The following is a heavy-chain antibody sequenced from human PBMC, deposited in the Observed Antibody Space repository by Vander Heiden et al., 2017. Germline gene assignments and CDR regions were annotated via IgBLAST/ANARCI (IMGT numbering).Heavy chain of an antibody. CDR1: GFAVRTYS. D-gene: IGHD3-9*01. CDR3: AGDPPRSGFAFDI. J-gene: IGHJ3*02. V-gene: IGHV3-33*02. CDR2: IWYDGSNK. Sequence: QAQLVASGGDVAQPGRSLRLSCTATGFAVRTYSLHWVRQAPGKGLEWVAFIWYDGSNKEYGDSAKGRFTISRDNSRNTLYLEMDSLRAEDTAVYYCAGDPPRSGFAFDIWGQGTMVTVSS.